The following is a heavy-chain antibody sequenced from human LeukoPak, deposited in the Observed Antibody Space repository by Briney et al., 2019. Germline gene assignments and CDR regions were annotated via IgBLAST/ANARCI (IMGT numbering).Heavy chain of an antibody. Sequence: GGSLRLSCEASFLTFSAYGMHWVRQAPGKGLEWVAFISSDETDRYYADSVKGRFFISRDNSKKTLFLQIDSLRLEDTAVYYCAQDPYCGHDCFHFDPWAQEPLVPASS. CDR1: FLTFSAYG. CDR2: ISSDETDR. D-gene: IGHD2-21*02. J-gene: IGHJ5*02. CDR3: AQDPYCGHDCFHFDP. V-gene: IGHV3-30*18.